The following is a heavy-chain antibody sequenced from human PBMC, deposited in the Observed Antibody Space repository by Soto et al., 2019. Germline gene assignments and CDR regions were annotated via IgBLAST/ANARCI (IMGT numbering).Heavy chain of an antibody. V-gene: IGHV4-59*08. Sequence: SETLSLTCTVSGGSISSYYWSWIRQPPGKGLEWIGYIYYSGSTNYNPSLKSRVTISLDTSKNQFSLKLSSVTAADTAVYYCARGRALYYYGSGRRGMDVWGQGTTVTVS. CDR3: ARGRALYYYGSGRRGMDV. CDR1: GGSISSYY. D-gene: IGHD3-10*01. CDR2: IYYSGST. J-gene: IGHJ6*02.